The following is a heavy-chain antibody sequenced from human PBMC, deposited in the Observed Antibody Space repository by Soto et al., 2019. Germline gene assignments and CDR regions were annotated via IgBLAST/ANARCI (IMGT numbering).Heavy chain of an antibody. CDR2: INPNSGDT. J-gene: IGHJ6*01. Sequence: QVQLVQSGTEVKRPGDSVKVSCKASGYTFTGYYVHWVRQAPGQGLEWMGWINPNSGDTYLAQRFQGRVTMNRDTSIGTAYMELRGLTSDDTAEYYCAKGGAIVAADTRVYLYNAMDVW. V-gene: IGHV1-2*02. CDR3: AKGGAIVAADTRVYLYNAMDV. D-gene: IGHD1-26*01. CDR1: GYTFTGYY.